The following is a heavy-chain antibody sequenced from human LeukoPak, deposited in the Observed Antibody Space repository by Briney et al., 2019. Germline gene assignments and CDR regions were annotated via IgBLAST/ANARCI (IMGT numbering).Heavy chain of an antibody. CDR2: IYYSGST. J-gene: IGHJ4*02. D-gene: IGHD6-13*01. Sequence: SETLSLTCTVSGGSISSYYWSWIRQPPGKGLEWIGYIYYSGSTNYNPSLKSRVTISVDTSKNQFSLKLSSVTAADTAVYYCAGRRYSSRFDYWGKETLVTVP. V-gene: IGHV4-59*01. CDR3: AGRRYSSRFDY. CDR1: GGSISSYY.